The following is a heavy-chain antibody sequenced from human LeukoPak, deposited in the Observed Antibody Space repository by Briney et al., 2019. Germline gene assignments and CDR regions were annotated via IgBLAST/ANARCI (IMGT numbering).Heavy chain of an antibody. Sequence: PSETLSLTCTVSGGSISSYYWSWIRQPPGKGLEWIGYIYYSGSTNYNPSLKSRVTISVDTSKNQFSLKLSSVTAADTAVYYCARQTERSYYNYYYGMDVWGQGPTVTVSS. CDR1: GGSISSYY. J-gene: IGHJ6*02. CDR3: ARQTERSYYNYYYGMDV. V-gene: IGHV4-59*08. D-gene: IGHD1-26*01. CDR2: IYYSGST.